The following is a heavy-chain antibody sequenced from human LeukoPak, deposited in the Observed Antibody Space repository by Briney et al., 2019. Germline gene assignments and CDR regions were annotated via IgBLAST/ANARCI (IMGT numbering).Heavy chain of an antibody. Sequence: AASVKVSCQASGYTFTGYFMHWVRQPPGQGLEWLGWISASNGNTNYAQKLQGRVTMTTDTSTSTAYMELRSLRSDDPAVYYCARDSAGGFYYYYMDVWGKGTTVTVSS. CDR1: GYTFTGYF. V-gene: IGHV1-18*04. CDR2: ISASNGNT. D-gene: IGHD1-14*01. J-gene: IGHJ6*03. CDR3: ARDSAGGFYYYYMDV.